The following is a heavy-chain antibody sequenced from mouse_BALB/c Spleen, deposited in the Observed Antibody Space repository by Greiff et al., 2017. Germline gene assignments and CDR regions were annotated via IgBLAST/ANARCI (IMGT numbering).Heavy chain of an antibody. Sequence: KLSCAASGFTFSSYGMSWVRQTPDKRLEWVATISSGGSYTYYPDSVKGRFTISRDNAKNTLYLQMSSLKSEDTAMYYCARQGNYYFDYWGQGTTLTVSS. J-gene: IGHJ2*01. CDR1: GFTFSSYG. CDR3: ARQGNYYFDY. D-gene: IGHD2-1*01. CDR2: ISSGGSYT. V-gene: IGHV5-6*01.